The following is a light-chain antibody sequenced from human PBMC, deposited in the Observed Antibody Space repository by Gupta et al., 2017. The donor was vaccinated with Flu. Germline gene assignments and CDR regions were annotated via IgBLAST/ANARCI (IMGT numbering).Light chain of an antibody. CDR3: QQEKSRPPT. J-gene: IGKJ3*01. CDR2: ATS. CDR1: QDINIF. Sequence: RSSLSASVGDRVTITCRASQDINIFLAWFQQKPGKTPKSLIYATSHLESGVPSRFSGSGSGSTFTLTISSLQPEDFATYYCQQEKSRPPTFGHGTKVDV. V-gene: IGKV1-16*01.